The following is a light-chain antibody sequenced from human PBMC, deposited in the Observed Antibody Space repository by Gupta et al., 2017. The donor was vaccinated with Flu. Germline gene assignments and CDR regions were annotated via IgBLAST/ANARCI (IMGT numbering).Light chain of an antibody. CDR3: SSYAGSDNLL. CDR1: SSDVGGYEY. Sequence: SSDVGGYEYVSWYQQHPGKAPKLMIYEVSKRPSGVPDRFSGSKSGNTASLTVSGLQAEDEADYYCSSYAGSDNLLFGGGTKLTVL. CDR2: EVS. V-gene: IGLV2-8*01. J-gene: IGLJ3*02.